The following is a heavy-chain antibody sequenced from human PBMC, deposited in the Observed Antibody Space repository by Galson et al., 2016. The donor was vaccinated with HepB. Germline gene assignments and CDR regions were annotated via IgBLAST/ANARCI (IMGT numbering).Heavy chain of an antibody. D-gene: IGHD3-10*01. CDR2: ISWASTTI. J-gene: IGHJ4*02. CDR3: VKKGAADYYFDF. V-gene: IGHV3-9*01. Sequence: SLRLSCAASGFTFDDYAMHWVRQAPGKGLEWVSGISWASTTIVYADSVKGRFHISRDNAKNSPYLQRKTMRAEDTALYYWVKKGAADYYFDFWGQGTLVTVSS. CDR1: GFTFDDYA.